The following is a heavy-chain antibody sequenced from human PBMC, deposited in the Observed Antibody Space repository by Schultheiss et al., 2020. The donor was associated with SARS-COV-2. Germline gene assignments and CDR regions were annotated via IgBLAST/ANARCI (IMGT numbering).Heavy chain of an antibody. V-gene: IGHV4-31*03. CDR1: GGSISSGGYY. CDR2: IYYSGST. CDR3: AREATVGYFDY. J-gene: IGHJ4*02. Sequence: SQTLSLTCTVSGGSISSGGYYWSWIRQHPGKGLEWIGYIYYSGSTYYNPSLKSRVTISVDTSKNQFSLKLSSVTAADTAVYYCAREATVGYFDYWGQGTLGTVSS. D-gene: IGHD4-11*01.